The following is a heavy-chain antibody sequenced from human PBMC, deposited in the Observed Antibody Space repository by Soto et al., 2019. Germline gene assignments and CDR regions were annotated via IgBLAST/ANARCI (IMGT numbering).Heavy chain of an antibody. J-gene: IGHJ3*02. Sequence: GGSLRLSCAASGFTFSSYAMHWVRQAPGKGLEWVAVISYDGGNKYYADSVKGRFTISRDNSKNTLYLQMNSLRAEETAVYYCANGPGGRYDSSGYDAFDIWGQGTMVTVSS. CDR2: ISYDGGNK. D-gene: IGHD3-22*01. V-gene: IGHV3-30-3*01. CDR1: GFTFSSYA. CDR3: ANGPGGRYDSSGYDAFDI.